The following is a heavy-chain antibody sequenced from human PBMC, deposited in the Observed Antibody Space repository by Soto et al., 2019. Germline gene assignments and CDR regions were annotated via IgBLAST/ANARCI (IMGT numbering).Heavy chain of an antibody. CDR1: GGSISSSSYY. J-gene: IGHJ6*03. D-gene: IGHD3-10*01. CDR3: ARNHPPMVRGVTNYYMDV. V-gene: IGHV4-39*01. CDR2: IYYSGST. Sequence: SETLSLTCTVSGGSISSSSYYWGWIRQPPGKGLEWIGSIYYSGSTYYNPSLKSRVTISVDTSKNQFSLKLSSVTAADTVVYYCARNHPPMVRGVTNYYMDVWGKGTTVTVSS.